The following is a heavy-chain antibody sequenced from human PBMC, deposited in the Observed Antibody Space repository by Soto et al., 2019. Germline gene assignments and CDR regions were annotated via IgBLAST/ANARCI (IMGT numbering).Heavy chain of an antibody. J-gene: IGHJ2*01. V-gene: IGHV3-53*01. D-gene: IGHD2-21*02. Sequence: EVQLVESGGDLIQPGGSLRLSCAASGITVRSNYMSWVRQAPGKGLQWISVIYDDGRTFYADSVKGRFSISRDNSKNMVYLQMNNLRVEDTAGYYCARDSSTYCGGDCNSWWYFDLWGRGTLVTVSS. CDR2: IYDDGRT. CDR1: GITVRSNY. CDR3: ARDSSTYCGGDCNSWWYFDL.